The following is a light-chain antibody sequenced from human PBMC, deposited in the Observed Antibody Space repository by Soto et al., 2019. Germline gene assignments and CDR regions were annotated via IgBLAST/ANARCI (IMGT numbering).Light chain of an antibody. CDR1: QSVSSY. CDR2: DAS. Sequence: EIVLTQSPATLSLSPGERATLSCRASQSVSSYLAWYQQKPGQAPRLLIYDASNSATGIPARFSGSGSGTCITLTISNIETEDFADYYSQQRSSWDFGAGTRVELK. CDR3: QQRSSWD. J-gene: IGKJ4*01. V-gene: IGKV3-11*01.